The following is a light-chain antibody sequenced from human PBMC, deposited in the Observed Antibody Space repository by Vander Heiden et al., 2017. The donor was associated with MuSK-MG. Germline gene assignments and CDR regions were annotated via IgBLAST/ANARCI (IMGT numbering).Light chain of an antibody. CDR2: GNG. J-gene: IGLJ2*01. V-gene: IGLV1-40*01. Sequence: QSVLTQPPSVSGAPGQRVTISCTGGSSNIGAGFDVHWYQQLPGTVPKLLISGNGDRPSGVPDRFSGSKSGTSASLAITGLQAEDEADYYCQSYDRGLSGSVFGGGTKLTVL. CDR1: SSNIGAGFD. CDR3: QSYDRGLSGSV.